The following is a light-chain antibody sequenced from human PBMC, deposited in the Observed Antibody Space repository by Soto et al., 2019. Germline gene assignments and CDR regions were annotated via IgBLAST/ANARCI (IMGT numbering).Light chain of an antibody. CDR2: AAA. CDR3: QQRSNT. Sequence: IQITPTPTSLSPPVGDRVTITCRASQSISTYLNWYQQKPGKAPKLLIYAAANLQSGVPSRFSGSGSGTDFTLTISSLEPEDFAVYYCQQRSNTFGQGTRLEIK. V-gene: IGKV1-39*01. CDR1: QSISTY. J-gene: IGKJ5*01.